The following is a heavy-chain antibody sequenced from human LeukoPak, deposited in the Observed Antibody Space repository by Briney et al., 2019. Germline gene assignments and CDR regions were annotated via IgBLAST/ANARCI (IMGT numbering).Heavy chain of an antibody. CDR2: ISGSGGST. D-gene: IGHD6-13*01. J-gene: IGHJ4*02. CDR1: GFTFSSYA. CDR3: AKVRTSIYSSSWYVLDY. V-gene: IGHV3-23*01. Sequence: PGGPLRLSCAASGFTFSSYAMSWVRQAPGQGLEWVSAISGSGGSTYYADSVKGRFTISRDNSKNTLYLQMNSLRAEDTAVYYCAKVRTSIYSSSWYVLDYWGQGTLVTVSS.